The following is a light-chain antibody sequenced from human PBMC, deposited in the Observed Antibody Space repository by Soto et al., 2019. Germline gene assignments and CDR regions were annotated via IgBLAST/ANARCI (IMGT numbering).Light chain of an antibody. J-gene: IGKJ4*01. Sequence: EIVMTQSPATLSLSRGETATLSCRASQSFSINLAWYQQKPGQAPRLLIYGASTRATGIPARFSGSGSGTEFTLTISSLQSEDFAVYYCQQYNSWPLTFGGGTKVEIK. CDR1: QSFSIN. CDR3: QQYNSWPLT. V-gene: IGKV3-15*01. CDR2: GAS.